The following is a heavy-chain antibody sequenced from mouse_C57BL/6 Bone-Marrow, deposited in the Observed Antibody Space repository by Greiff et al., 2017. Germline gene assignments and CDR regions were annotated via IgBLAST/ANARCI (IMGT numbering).Heavy chain of an antibody. J-gene: IGHJ4*01. CDR2: IYPRSGNT. CDR1: GYTFTSYG. CDR3: ARSTVVAPYYYAMDY. Sequence: VKLQESGAELARPGASVKLSCKASGYTFTSYGISWVKQRTGQGLEWIGEIYPRSGNTYYNEKFKGKATLTADKSSSTAYMELRSLTSEDSAVYFCARSTVVAPYYYAMDYWGQGTSVTVSS. D-gene: IGHD1-1*01. V-gene: IGHV1-81*01.